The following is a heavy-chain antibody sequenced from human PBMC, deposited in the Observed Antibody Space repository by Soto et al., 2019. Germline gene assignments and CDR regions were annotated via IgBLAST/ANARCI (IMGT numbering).Heavy chain of an antibody. CDR2: ISSSSSYI. V-gene: IGHV3-21*01. CDR3: ARDRWDGSAYFDY. D-gene: IGHD1-26*01. CDR1: GFTFSSYS. Sequence: GGSLRLSCAASGFTFSSYSMNWVRQAPGKGLEWVSSISSSSSYIYYADSVKGRFTISRDNAKNSLYLQMNSLRAEDTALYYCARDRWDGSAYFDYWGQGTLVTVSS. J-gene: IGHJ4*02.